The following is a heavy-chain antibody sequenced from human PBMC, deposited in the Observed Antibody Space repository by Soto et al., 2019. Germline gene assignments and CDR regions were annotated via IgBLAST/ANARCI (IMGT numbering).Heavy chain of an antibody. Sequence: PGGSLRLSCSASGFTFSTYAMSWVRQAPGKGLEWVSAISGSGGSTYYADSVKGRFTISRDNSKSTLYLQMNSLRAEDTAAYYCAKGVNYYDSSGYYSYYYNGLDVWGQGTTVTVSS. CDR1: GFTFSTYA. CDR2: ISGSGGST. D-gene: IGHD3-22*01. V-gene: IGHV3-23*01. J-gene: IGHJ6*02. CDR3: AKGVNYYDSSGYYSYYYNGLDV.